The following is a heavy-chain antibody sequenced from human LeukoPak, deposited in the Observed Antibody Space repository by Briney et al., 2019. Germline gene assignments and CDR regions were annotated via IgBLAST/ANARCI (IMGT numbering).Heavy chain of an antibody. CDR1: GGSTDDYG. J-gene: IGHJ4*02. CDR3: AKDREPTVTVLAY. D-gene: IGHD4-17*01. CDR2: ISDSGGRR. V-gene: IGHV3-23*01. Sequence: GGSLRLSCAASGGSTDDYGMSWVRQAPGKGLEWVSAISDSGGRRYYADSVKGRFTISRDNSKTTLYLQMNSLRAEDTAVYYCAKDREPTVTVLAYWGQGTLVTVSS.